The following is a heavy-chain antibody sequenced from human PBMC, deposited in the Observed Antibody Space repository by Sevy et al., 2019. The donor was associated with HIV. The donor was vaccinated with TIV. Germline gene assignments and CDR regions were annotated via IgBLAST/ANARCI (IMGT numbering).Heavy chain of an antibody. V-gene: IGHV1-24*01. CDR2: FDPEDDKT. J-gene: IGHJ4*02. D-gene: IGHD3-22*01. CDR1: GYTLTQLS. Sequence: ASVKVSCKVSGYTLTQLSMHWVRQAPGKGLEWMGTFDPEDDKTIYAQKFQGRVTMTEDNSTDTAYMELSSLRSEDTAMFYCATTKDYYDNSGYPFDYWGQGTLVTVSS. CDR3: ATTKDYYDNSGYPFDY.